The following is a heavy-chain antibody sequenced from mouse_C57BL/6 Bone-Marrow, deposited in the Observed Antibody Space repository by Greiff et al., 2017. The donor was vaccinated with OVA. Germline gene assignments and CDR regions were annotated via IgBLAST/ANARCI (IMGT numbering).Heavy chain of an antibody. CDR1: GFTFSSYG. V-gene: IGHV5-6*02. CDR2: ISSGGSYT. D-gene: IGHD1-2*01. J-gene: IGHJ4*01. Sequence: EVMLVESGGDLVKPGGSLKLSCAASGFTFSSYGMSWVRQTPDKRLEWVATISSGGSYTYYPDSVKGRFTISRDNAKNTLYLQMSSLKSEDTAMYYCARDYYGRTRGAMDYWGQGTSVTVSS. CDR3: ARDYYGRTRGAMDY.